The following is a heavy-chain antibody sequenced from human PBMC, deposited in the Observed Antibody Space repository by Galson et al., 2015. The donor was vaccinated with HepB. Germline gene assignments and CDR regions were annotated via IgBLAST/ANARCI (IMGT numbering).Heavy chain of an antibody. CDR1: GFTFSSYG. J-gene: IGHJ6*02. D-gene: IGHD4-23*01. CDR3: ARDPYGGNSYYYYYGMDV. CDR2: IWYDGSNK. V-gene: IGHV3-33*01. Sequence: SLRLSCAASGFTFSSYGMHWVRQAPGKGLEWVAVIWYDGSNKYYADSVKGRFTISRDNSKNTLYLQMNSLRAEDTAVYYCARDPYGGNSYYYYYGMDVWGQGTTVTDSS.